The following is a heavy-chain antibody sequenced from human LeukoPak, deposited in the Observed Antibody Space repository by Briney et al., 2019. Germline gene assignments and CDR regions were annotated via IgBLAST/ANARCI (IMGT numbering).Heavy chain of an antibody. CDR2: IKEDGSAK. CDR1: GFTFSNYW. D-gene: IGHD4-23*01. J-gene: IGHJ4*02. CDR3: ARGDYGGKKGGVDY. V-gene: IGHV3-7*01. Sequence: PGGSLRLSCAASGFTFSNYWMSWVRQAPGKGLEWVANIKEDGSAKYYVDSVKGRFTISRDNAKNSVYLQMNSLRAEDTAVYYCARGDYGGKKGGVDYWGQGTLVTVSS.